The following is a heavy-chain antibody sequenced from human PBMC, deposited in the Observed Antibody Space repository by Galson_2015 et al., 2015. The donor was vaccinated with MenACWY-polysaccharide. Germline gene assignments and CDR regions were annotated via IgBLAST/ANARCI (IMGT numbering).Heavy chain of an antibody. Sequence: SLRLSCAASGFTFRTFPMNWVHQTPGKGLEWVSGISGSGNSAFYADSVRGRFTISRDNSKNTLYLQMNSLRADDTALYYCAKSGGDGVTVFATVPTAPESRGQGTLVTVSS. CDR2: ISGSGNSA. V-gene: IGHV3-23*01. J-gene: IGHJ4*02. D-gene: IGHD2-21*01. CDR1: GFTFRTFP. CDR3: AKSGGDGVTVFATVPTAPES.